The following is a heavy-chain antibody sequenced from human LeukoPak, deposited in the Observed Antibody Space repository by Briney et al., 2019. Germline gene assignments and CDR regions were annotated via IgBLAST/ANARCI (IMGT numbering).Heavy chain of an antibody. J-gene: IGHJ5*02. D-gene: IGHD6-19*01. V-gene: IGHV3-74*03. CDR3: VRSVAVTFDP. CDR2: INTDGTTT. CDR1: GFTFSNYW. Sequence: GGSLRLSCAASGFTFSNYWMRWVRQAPGKGLVWVSCINTDGTTTKYAGSVKGRFNISRDNARNTLFLQMNSLRAEDTAVYYCVRSVAVTFDPWGQGTLVTVSS.